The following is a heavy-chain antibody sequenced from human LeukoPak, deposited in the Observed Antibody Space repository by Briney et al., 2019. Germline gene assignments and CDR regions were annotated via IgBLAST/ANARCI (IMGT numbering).Heavy chain of an antibody. CDR1: GGTFSSSA. CDR3: ARVKKFGELLNWFDP. D-gene: IGHD3-10*01. J-gene: IGHJ5*02. CDR2: IIPIFGTA. V-gene: IGHV1-69*13. Sequence: SVKVSCKASGGTFSSSAISWVRQAPVQGLEWIGGIIPIFGTANYAQKIQGRVTITADETTSTAYMELSSLRSEDTAVYYCARVKKFGELLNWFDPWGQGTLVTVSS.